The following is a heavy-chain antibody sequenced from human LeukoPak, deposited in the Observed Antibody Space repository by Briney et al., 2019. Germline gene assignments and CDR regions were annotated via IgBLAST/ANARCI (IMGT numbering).Heavy chain of an antibody. CDR2: ISSNGGST. V-gene: IGHV3-64*01. CDR1: GFTFSSYA. Sequence: QAGGSLRLSCAASGFTFSSYAMHWVRQAPGKGLEYVSAISSNGGSTYYANSVKGRFTISRDNSKNTLYLQMGSLRAEDMAVYYCAKEASQAVAGAGPFDYWGQGTLVTVSS. CDR3: AKEASQAVAGAGPFDY. J-gene: IGHJ4*02. D-gene: IGHD6-19*01.